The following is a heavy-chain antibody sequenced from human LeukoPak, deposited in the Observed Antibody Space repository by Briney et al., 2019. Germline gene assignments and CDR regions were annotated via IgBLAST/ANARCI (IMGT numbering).Heavy chain of an antibody. CDR2: INPSGGST. Sequence: ASVKVSCKASGYTFTSYYMHWVRQAPGQGLEWMGIINPSGGSTSYAQKFQGRVTMTRDMSTSTVYMELSSLRSEDTAVYYCARVLRDCSSTSCPPGHGLTINAFDIWGQGTMVTVSS. V-gene: IGHV1-46*01. CDR1: GYTFTSYY. CDR3: ARVLRDCSSTSCPPGHGLTINAFDI. J-gene: IGHJ3*02. D-gene: IGHD2-2*01.